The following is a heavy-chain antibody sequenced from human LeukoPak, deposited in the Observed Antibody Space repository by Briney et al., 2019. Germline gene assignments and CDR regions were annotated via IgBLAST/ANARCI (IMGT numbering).Heavy chain of an antibody. Sequence: GASVRVSCKASGFTFTGYYVQWLRQAPGHGLEWVGWMYFNSGATRYAPKFQGRVTMTRDASISTAYMELSSLRPDDTATYYCAREGSSGQDWYAFDVWGQETMVTVSS. CDR3: AREGSSGQDWYAFDV. J-gene: IGHJ3*01. V-gene: IGHV1-2*02. CDR1: GFTFTGYY. D-gene: IGHD5-12*01. CDR2: MYFNSGAT.